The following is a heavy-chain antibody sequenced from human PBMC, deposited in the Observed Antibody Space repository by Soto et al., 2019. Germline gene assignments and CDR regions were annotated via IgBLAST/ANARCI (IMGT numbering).Heavy chain of an antibody. D-gene: IGHD3-10*01. CDR1: GCTFSSYA. CDR2: IIPIFGTA. Sequence: SVKVSCKASGCTFSSYAISWVRQAPGQGLEWMGGIIPIFGTANYAQKFQGRVTITADKSTSTAYMELSSLRSEDTAVYYCARGDVGCGELTFYYYYGMDVWGQGTTVTVSS. J-gene: IGHJ6*02. V-gene: IGHV1-69*06. CDR3: ARGDVGCGELTFYYYYGMDV.